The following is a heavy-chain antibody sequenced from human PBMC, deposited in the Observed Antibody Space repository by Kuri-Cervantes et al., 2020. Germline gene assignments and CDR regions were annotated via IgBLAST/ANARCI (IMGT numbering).Heavy chain of an antibody. D-gene: IGHD2-15*01. CDR2: ISSSGSTI. V-gene: IGHV3-48*04. CDR1: GFTFSSYS. CDR3: AKVLSYDDIVVVVAATFDAFDI. J-gene: IGHJ3*02. Sequence: GESLKISCAASGFTFSSYSMNWVRQAPGKGLEWVSYISSSGSTIYYADSVKGRFTISRDNAKNSLYLQMNSLRAEDTAVYYCAKVLSYDDIVVVVAATFDAFDIWGQGTMVTVSS.